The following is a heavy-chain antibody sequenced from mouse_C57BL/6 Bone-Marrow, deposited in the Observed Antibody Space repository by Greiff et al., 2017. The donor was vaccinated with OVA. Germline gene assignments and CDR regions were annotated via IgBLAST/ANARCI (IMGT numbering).Heavy chain of an antibody. CDR1: GYTFTNYW. CDR3: ARRDGYYPWFAY. CDR2: IYPGGGYT. Sequence: QVQLKESGAELVRPGTSVKMSCKASGYTFTNYWIGWAKQRPGHGLEWIGDIYPGGGYTNYNEKFKGKATLTADKSSSTAYMQFSSLTSEDSAIYYCARRDGYYPWFAYWGQGTLVTVSA. V-gene: IGHV1-63*01. D-gene: IGHD2-3*01. J-gene: IGHJ3*01.